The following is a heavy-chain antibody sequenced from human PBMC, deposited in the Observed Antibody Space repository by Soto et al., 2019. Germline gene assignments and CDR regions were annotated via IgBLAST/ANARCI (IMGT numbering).Heavy chain of an antibody. D-gene: IGHD3-22*01. V-gene: IGHV3-23*01. CDR1: GLTFSSYA. J-gene: IGHJ4*02. CDR2: AGPSGSST. CDR3: ARTYYYDSTGYYRTFDY. Sequence: PGGSLLLSCAASGLTFSSYAMSWVRLAPGKGLEWVSVAGPSGSSTYYADSVKGRFTISRDNSKNTLYLQMNSLRAADTALYFCARTYYYDSTGYYRTFDYWGQGTLVTVSS.